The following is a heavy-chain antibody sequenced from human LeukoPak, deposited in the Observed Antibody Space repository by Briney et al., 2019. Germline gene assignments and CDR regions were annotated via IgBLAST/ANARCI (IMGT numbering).Heavy chain of an antibody. V-gene: IGHV1-46*01. CDR2: INPSGGST. J-gene: IGHJ3*02. CDR1: GYTFTSYY. D-gene: IGHD6-13*01. CDR3: ARGGGIAAAGTTPDAFDI. Sequence: ASVKVSCKASGYTFTSYYMHWVRQAPGQGLEWMGIINPSGGSTSYAQKFQGRVTMTRDTSTSTVYMELSSLRSEGTAVYYCARGGGIAAAGTTPDAFDIWGQGTMVTVSS.